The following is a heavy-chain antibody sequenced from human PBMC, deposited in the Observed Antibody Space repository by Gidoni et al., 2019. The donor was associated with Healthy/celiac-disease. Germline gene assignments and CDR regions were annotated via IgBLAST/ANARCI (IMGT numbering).Heavy chain of an antibody. D-gene: IGHD2-2*01. V-gene: IGHV4-4*02. CDR1: GGSISRRNW. CDR2: IYHSGST. Sequence: QVQLQESGPGLVKPSGTLSRTCAVSGGSISRRNWSRWVRQPPGTGLEWIGEIYHSGSTNYNPSLKSRVTISVDKSKNQFSLKLSSVTAADTAVYYCARTLGYCSSTSCYAPPYGMDVWGQGTTVTVSS. J-gene: IGHJ6*02. CDR3: ARTLGYCSSTSCYAPPYGMDV.